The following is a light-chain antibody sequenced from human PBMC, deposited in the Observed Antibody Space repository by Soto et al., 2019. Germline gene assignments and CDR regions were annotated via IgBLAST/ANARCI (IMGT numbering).Light chain of an antibody. Sequence: TQSPGAVSLSPGERATLSCRASQTVLNNYLTWYQQKPGQAPRRLIFGASIRATGIPDRFSGSGSGTDFTLTISRLEPEDFAVYYCQQYGISLIPFGHGTRLEIK. CDR1: QTVLNNY. CDR3: QQYGISLIP. CDR2: GAS. V-gene: IGKV3-20*01. J-gene: IGKJ5*01.